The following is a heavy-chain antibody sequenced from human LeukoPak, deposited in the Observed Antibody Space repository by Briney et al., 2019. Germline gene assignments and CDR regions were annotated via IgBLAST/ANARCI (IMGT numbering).Heavy chain of an antibody. V-gene: IGHV3-30*04. CDR2: ISADGNYK. J-gene: IGHJ5*02. Sequence: GGSLRLSCAASGFPFSSYAVHWVRQAPGGELEWVTVISADGNYKYYTDSVKGRFTISRDNSKNTVYVQMNSLRAEDTAVYYCARAGREGTGSRWFDPWGQGTLVTVSS. D-gene: IGHD3-10*01. CDR1: GFPFSSYA. CDR3: ARAGREGTGSRWFDP.